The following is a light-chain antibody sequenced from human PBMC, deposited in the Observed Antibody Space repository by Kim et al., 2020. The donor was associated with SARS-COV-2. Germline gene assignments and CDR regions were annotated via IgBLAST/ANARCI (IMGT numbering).Light chain of an antibody. V-gene: IGLV3-1*01. Sequence: SVSPGQTASITCSGDKLGDKYACWYQQKPGQSPVLVIYQDNKRPSGIPERFSGSNSGNTATLTISGTQAMDEADYYGQAWDSSTAVFGGGTQLTVL. CDR1: KLGDKY. J-gene: IGLJ3*02. CDR3: QAWDSSTAV. CDR2: QDN.